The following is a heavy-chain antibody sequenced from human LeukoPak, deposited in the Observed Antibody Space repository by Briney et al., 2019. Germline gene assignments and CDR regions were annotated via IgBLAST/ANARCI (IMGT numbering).Heavy chain of an antibody. CDR3: ARDAYSSGVIDY. V-gene: IGHV3-30*03. J-gene: IGHJ4*02. Sequence: GGSLRLSCAASGFTFSSYSMNWVRQAPGKGLEWVAVISYDGSNKYYADSVKGRFTISRDNSKNTLYLQMNSLRAEDTAVYYCARDAYSSGVIDYWGQGTLVTVSS. CDR1: GFTFSSYS. CDR2: ISYDGSNK. D-gene: IGHD6-19*01.